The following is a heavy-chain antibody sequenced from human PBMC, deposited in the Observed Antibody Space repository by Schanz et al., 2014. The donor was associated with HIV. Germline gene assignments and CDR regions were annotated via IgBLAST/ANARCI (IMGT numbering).Heavy chain of an antibody. V-gene: IGHV3-30*03. D-gene: IGHD2-21*01. Sequence: QVQLGEAGGGVVQPGRKQRISCAESGGRGRRYGMHWVRQAPGKGLAWVALISYDGSNRYYSDSVKGRFTISRDNSNNTLYLQMNSLTVDDTAVYYCARALYFMGVWGPGTTVTVSS. J-gene: IGHJ6*02. CDR2: ISYDGSNR. CDR3: ARALYFMGV. CDR1: GGRGRRYG.